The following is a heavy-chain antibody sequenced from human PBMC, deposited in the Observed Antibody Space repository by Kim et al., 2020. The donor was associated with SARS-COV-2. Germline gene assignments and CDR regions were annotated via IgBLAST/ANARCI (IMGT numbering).Heavy chain of an antibody. Sequence: GESLKISCKGSGYSFTSYWISWVRQMPEKGLEWMGRIDPSDSYTNYSPSFQGHVTISADKSISTAYLQWSSLKASDTAMYYCASSYSSSVAGQFDYWGQGTLVTVSS. V-gene: IGHV5-10-1*01. D-gene: IGHD6-13*01. CDR1: GYSFTSYW. CDR3: ASSYSSSVAGQFDY. CDR2: IDPSDSYT. J-gene: IGHJ4*02.